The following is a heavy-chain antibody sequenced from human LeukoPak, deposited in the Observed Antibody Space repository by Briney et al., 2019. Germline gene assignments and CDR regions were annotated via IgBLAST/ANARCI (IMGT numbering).Heavy chain of an antibody. CDR1: GFTFNTYE. D-gene: IGHD4-23*01. V-gene: IGHV3-48*03. CDR2: ISSSGLTI. Sequence: GGSLRLSCAASGFTFNTYEMNWVRQAPGKGLEWVAYISSSGLTIYYADSVKGRFTISRDNANNSLYLQMNSLRAEDTALYYCARDPYAGPLDYWGQGTLVTVSA. CDR3: ARDPYAGPLDY. J-gene: IGHJ4*02.